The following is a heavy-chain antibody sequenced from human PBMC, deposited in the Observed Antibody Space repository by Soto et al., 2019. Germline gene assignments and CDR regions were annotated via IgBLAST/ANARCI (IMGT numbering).Heavy chain of an antibody. CDR3: ARAPTITTNFDS. D-gene: IGHD4-4*01. J-gene: IGHJ4*02. V-gene: IGHV3-66*01. CDR2: IHSGGTT. Sequence: PGGSLRLSCAASGFNIITNYMSWVRQAPGKGLEWVSIIHSGGTTNYADSVKDRFTISRDASSNTLFLHMNTLRVEDTAVYYCARAPTITTNFDSWGQGTLVTVSS. CDR1: GFNIITNY.